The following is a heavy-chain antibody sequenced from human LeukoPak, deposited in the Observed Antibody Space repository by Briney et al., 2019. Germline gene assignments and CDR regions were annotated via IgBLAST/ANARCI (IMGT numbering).Heavy chain of an antibody. V-gene: IGHV3-15*01. J-gene: IGHJ4*02. CDR2: IKSKTDGGTT. CDR1: GFTFSNAW. CDR3: VRDDDRPDNGLDH. D-gene: IGHD3-22*01. Sequence: PGGSLRLSCAASGFTFSNAWMSWVRQAPGKGLEWVGRIKSKTDGGTTDYAAPVKGRFTISRDDSKNTLYLQMNSLRAEDTAVYYCVRDDDRPDNGLDHWGQGTLVTVSS.